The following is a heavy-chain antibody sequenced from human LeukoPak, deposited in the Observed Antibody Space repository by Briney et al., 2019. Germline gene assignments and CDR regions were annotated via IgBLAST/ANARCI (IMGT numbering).Heavy chain of an antibody. CDR1: GFTFSDAW. CDR2: IKSKTDGGTT. J-gene: IGHJ4*02. CDR3: TTRYCSGGRCDY. V-gene: IGHV3-15*01. Sequence: GGSLRLSCAASGFTFSDAWMNWVRQAPGKGLEWVGRIKSKTDGGTTDYAAPVKGRFTISRDDSKTTLYLQMNSLKTEDTAVYYCTTRYCSGGRCDYWGQGTLVTVSS. D-gene: IGHD2-15*01.